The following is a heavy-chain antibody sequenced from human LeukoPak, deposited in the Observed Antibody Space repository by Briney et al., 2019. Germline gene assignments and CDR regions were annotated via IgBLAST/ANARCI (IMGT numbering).Heavy chain of an antibody. CDR2: IIPIFGTA. V-gene: IGHV1-69*13. CDR1: GGTFSSYA. J-gene: IGHJ5*02. CDR3: ARGPSAYCSGGSCYSGSAWFDP. D-gene: IGHD2-15*01. Sequence: SVKVSCKASGGTFSSYAISWVRQATGQGLEWMGGIIPIFGTANYAQKFQGRVTITADESTSTAYMELSSLRSEDTAVYYCARGPSAYCSGGSCYSGSAWFDPWGQGTLVTVSS.